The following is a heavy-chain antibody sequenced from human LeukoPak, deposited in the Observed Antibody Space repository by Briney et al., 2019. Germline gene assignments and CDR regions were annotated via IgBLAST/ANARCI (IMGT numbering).Heavy chain of an antibody. J-gene: IGHJ4*02. D-gene: IGHD3-22*01. V-gene: IGHV3-21*06. Sequence: GGSLRLSCAASGFTFSSYAMNWVRQARGKGLEWVSSISGSSSDIYYADSVKGRFTISRDNAKNSVFLQMNNLRAEDTAIYYCARRGYHDSSGYDYWGQGTLVTVSS. CDR1: GFTFSSYA. CDR2: ISGSSSDI. CDR3: ARRGYHDSSGYDY.